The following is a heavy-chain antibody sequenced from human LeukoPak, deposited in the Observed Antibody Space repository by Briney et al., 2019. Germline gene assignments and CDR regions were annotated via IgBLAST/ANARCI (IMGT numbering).Heavy chain of an antibody. CDR1: GFTFDDYA. D-gene: IGHD2-15*01. V-gene: IGHV3-9*01. CDR2: ISWNSGSI. CDR3: AKASCSGGTCSCDS. Sequence: GGSLRLSCAASGFTFDDYAMHWVRHAPGKGLEWVSGISWNSGSIGYADSVKGRFTISRDNAKYSLYLQMNSLRAEDTALYYCAKASCSGGTCSCDSWGQGTLVTVSS. J-gene: IGHJ4*02.